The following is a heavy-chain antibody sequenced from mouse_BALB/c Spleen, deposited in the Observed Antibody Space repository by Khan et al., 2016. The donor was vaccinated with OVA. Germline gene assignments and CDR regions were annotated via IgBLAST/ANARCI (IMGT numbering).Heavy chain of an antibody. J-gene: IGHJ1*01. CDR2: ISYSGST. D-gene: IGHD2-12*01. Sequence: EVQLQESGPGLVKPSQSLSLTCTVTGYSITSDYAWNWIRQFPGNKLEWMGYISYSGSTSYNPSLKSRISITRDTSKNQFFLQLNSVTTGDTATYYCARRAYDANWYFDVWGAGTTVTVSS. V-gene: IGHV3-2*02. CDR3: ARRAYDANWYFDV. CDR1: GYSITSDYA.